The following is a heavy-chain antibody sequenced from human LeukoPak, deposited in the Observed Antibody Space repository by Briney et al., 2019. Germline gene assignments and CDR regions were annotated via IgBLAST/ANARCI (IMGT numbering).Heavy chain of an antibody. CDR2: ISYDGSNK. CDR3: AKDNRPHYYYGMDV. V-gene: IGHV3-30*18. Sequence: PGGSLRLSCAASGFTFSSYGIHWVRHAPGKGLEWVAVISYDGSNKYYADSVKGRFTISRDNSKNTLYLQMNSLRAEDTAVYYCAKDNRPHYYYGMDVWGQGTTVTVSS. CDR1: GFTFSSYG. J-gene: IGHJ6*02.